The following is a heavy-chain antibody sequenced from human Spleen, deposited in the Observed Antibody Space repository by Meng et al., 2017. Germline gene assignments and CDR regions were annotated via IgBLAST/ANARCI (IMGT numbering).Heavy chain of an antibody. J-gene: IGHJ3*02. V-gene: IGHV4-34*01. Sequence: SQTLSLTCAVYGGSFSGYYWSWIRQPPGKGLEWIGEINHSGSTNYNPSLKSRVTISIDTSKNQFSLKLTSVTAADTAVYYCAREGGRDIWGQGTMVTVSS. CDR2: INHSGST. CDR3: AREGGRDI. CDR1: GGSFSGYY. D-gene: IGHD2-15*01.